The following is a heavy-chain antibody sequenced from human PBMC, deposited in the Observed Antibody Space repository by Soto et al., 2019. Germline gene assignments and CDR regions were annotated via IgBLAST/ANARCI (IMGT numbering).Heavy chain of an antibody. V-gene: IGHV3-30*18. CDR1: GFTFSSYG. CDR2: ISYDGRNK. CDR3: AKDLKE. J-gene: IGHJ4*02. Sequence: QVQLVESGGGVVQPGRSLRLSCAASGFTFSSYGMHWVRQAPGKGLEWVAVISYDGRNKYYADSVKGRFTISRDNSKNTLYLQMNSLRAEDTAVYYCAKDLKEWGQGTLVTVSS.